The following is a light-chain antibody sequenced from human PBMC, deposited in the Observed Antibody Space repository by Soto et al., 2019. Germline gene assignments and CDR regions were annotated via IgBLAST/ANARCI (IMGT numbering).Light chain of an antibody. J-gene: IGKJ4*01. CDR2: DAS. CDR3: QQRSDWPLT. CDR1: QSVSSY. V-gene: IGKV3-11*01. Sequence: EIVLTQAPATLSLSPGERVTLSCRASQSVSSYFAWYQQKPGLAPRLLIYDASTRAAGIPARFSGSGSGTDFTLTISSLEPDEFAVYDCQQRSDWPLTFGGGTKVEIK.